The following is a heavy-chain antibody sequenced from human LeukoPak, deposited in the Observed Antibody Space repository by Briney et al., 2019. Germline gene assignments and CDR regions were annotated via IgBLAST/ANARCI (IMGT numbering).Heavy chain of an antibody. CDR1: VYTFTSYG. D-gene: IGHD3-10*01. V-gene: IGHV1-18*01. J-gene: IGHJ4*02. Sequence: WASVKVSCTASVYTFTSYGISWVRQAPGQRLEWVGWISAYNGNTNYAQKLQCRVTMTTDTSTSTDYMELRSLRSDDTAVYYCARAVYLWLGSGSYLSYFDYWGQGTLATVSA. CDR3: ARAVYLWLGSGSYLSYFDY. CDR2: ISAYNGNT.